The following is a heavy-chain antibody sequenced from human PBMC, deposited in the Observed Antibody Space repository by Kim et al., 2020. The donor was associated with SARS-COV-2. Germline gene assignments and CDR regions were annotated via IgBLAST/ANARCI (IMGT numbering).Heavy chain of an antibody. J-gene: IGHJ6*02. CDR1: GYTFTKYG. D-gene: IGHD1-26*01. CDR2: VSGYNDNT. CDR3: ARDLTGAYRVDG. Sequence: ASVKVFCKASGYTFTKYGISWVRQAPGQGLEWMGWVSGYNDNTNYAQKLQGRVTMTTDTSTSIAYMDLRGLRSDDTAVYYCARDLTGAYRVDGSGQGTTVAVSS. V-gene: IGHV1-18*01.